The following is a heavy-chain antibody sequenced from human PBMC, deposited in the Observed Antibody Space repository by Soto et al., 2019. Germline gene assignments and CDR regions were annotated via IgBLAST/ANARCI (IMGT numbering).Heavy chain of an antibody. CDR2: ISGSGGST. Sequence: GGSLRLSCAASGFTFSSYAMSWVRQAPGKGLEWVSAISGSGGSTYYADSVKGRFTISRDNSKNTLYLQMNSLRAEDTAVYYCAKDLLLGDYGDYSVIVGQSDYYYMDVWGKGTTVTVSS. J-gene: IGHJ6*03. D-gene: IGHD4-17*01. CDR3: AKDLLLGDYGDYSVIVGQSDYYYMDV. V-gene: IGHV3-23*01. CDR1: GFTFSSYA.